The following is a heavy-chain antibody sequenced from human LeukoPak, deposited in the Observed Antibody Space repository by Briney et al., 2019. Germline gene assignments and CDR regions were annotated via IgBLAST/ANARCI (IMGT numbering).Heavy chain of an antibody. V-gene: IGHV3-33*01. CDR1: GFGFDIYG. Sequence: GSLRLSCAASGFGFDIYGMHWVRQAPGKGLEWLAVIWNDGSNKYYAASVKGRFTISRDNSKNTLYLQMNSLRGEDTALYYCARASGPFDYWGQGTLVTVSS. J-gene: IGHJ4*02. D-gene: IGHD3-10*01. CDR3: ARASGPFDY. CDR2: IWNDGSNK.